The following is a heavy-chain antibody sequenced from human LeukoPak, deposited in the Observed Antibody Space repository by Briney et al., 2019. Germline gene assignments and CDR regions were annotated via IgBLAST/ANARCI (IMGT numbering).Heavy chain of an antibody. V-gene: IGHV1-18*01. D-gene: IGHD4-23*01. CDR3: ARSGRAVVSLYYFDY. CDR1: GYTFTSYG. Sequence: ASVKVSCKASGYTFTSYGISWVRQAPGQGLEWMGWISAYNGNTNYAQKLQGRVTMTTDTSTSTAYLELRSLRSDDTSVYYCARSGRAVVSLYYFDYWGQGTLVTVSS. CDR2: ISAYNGNT. J-gene: IGHJ4*02.